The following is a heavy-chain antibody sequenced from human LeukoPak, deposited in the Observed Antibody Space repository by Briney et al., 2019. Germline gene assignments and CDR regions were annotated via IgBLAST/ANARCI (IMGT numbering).Heavy chain of an antibody. CDR3: ARGLTAAVDRALDY. D-gene: IGHD6-13*01. Sequence: PSGTLSLTCTVSGGSLSPYYWSWIRQPAGKGLEWVVRIYYTGTTHYTPSLKSRVSMSLDTSTKQFSLKLSSVTAADTAVYYCARGLTAAVDRALDYWGQRSPVTVSS. CDR2: IYYTGTT. V-gene: IGHV4-4*07. J-gene: IGHJ4*02. CDR1: GGSLSPYY.